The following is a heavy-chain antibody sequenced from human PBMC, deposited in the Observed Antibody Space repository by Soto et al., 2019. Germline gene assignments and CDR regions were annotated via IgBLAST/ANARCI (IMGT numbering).Heavy chain of an antibody. J-gene: IGHJ6*02. CDR1: GFTFSSYA. Sequence: VQLVESGGGVVQPGRSLRLSCAASGFTFSSYAMHWVRQAPGKGLEWVAVISYDGSNKYYADSVKGRFTISRDNSKNTLYLQMNSLRAEDTAVYYCARARGGYCSSTSCYGYYYYGMDVWGQGTTVTVSS. CDR3: ARARGGYCSSTSCYGYYYYGMDV. CDR2: ISYDGSNK. D-gene: IGHD2-2*01. V-gene: IGHV3-30-3*01.